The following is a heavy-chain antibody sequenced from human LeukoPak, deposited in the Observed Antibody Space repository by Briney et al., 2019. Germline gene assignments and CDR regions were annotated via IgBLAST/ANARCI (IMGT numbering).Heavy chain of an antibody. Sequence: GGSLRLSCAASGFTFSSYSMNWVRQAPGKGLEWVSYISSSSSTIYYADSVKGRFTISRDNAKNSLYLQMNSLRAEDTAVYYCARDLSVVRGVSDYWGQGTLVTVSS. CDR3: ARDLSVVRGVSDY. D-gene: IGHD3-10*01. J-gene: IGHJ4*02. CDR1: GFTFSSYS. CDR2: ISSSSSTI. V-gene: IGHV3-48*04.